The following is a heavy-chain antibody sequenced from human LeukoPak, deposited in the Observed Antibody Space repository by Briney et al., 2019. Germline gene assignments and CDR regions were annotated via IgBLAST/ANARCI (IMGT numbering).Heavy chain of an antibody. CDR3: AGGMVVTAINLDY. V-gene: IGHV1-69*05. D-gene: IGHD2-21*02. CDR1: GGTFSSYA. CDR2: IIPIFGTA. Sequence: SVKVSCKASGGTFSSYAVSWVRQAPGQGLEWMGRIIPIFGTANYAQKFQGGVTITTDESTSTAYMELSSLRSEDTAVYYCAGGMVVTAINLDYWGQGTLVTVSS. J-gene: IGHJ4*02.